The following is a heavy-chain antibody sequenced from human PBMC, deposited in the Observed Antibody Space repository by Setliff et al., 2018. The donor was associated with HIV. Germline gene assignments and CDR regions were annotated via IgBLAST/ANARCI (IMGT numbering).Heavy chain of an antibody. CDR2: IYHSGST. Sequence: SETLSLTCAVSDYSISSGYYWGWIRQPPGKGLERIGGIYHSGSTYYNPSLKSRVPISVDTSKNHFSLKLSSVTAADTAVYYCARLNNGAHYFHFDYWGQGTLVTVSS. CDR1: DYSISSGYY. D-gene: IGHD1-20*01. V-gene: IGHV4-38-2*01. CDR3: ARLNNGAHYFHFDY. J-gene: IGHJ4*02.